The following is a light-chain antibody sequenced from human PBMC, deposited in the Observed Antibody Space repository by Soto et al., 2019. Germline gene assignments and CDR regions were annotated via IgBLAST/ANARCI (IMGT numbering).Light chain of an antibody. Sequence: EIVMTQSPATLSVSPGERATLSCRASQSVSNNLAWYQQKPGQAPRLLIYHASTGATGIPARLSGSGSGTVFTLTISSVQSEDFAVYSCQQYNKWPLTFGGGTKVEMK. CDR3: QQYNKWPLT. CDR2: HAS. V-gene: IGKV3-15*01. J-gene: IGKJ4*01. CDR1: QSVSNN.